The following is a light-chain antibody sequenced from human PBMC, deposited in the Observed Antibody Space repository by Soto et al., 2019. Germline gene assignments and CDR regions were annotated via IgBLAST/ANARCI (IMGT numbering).Light chain of an antibody. CDR2: EVT. J-gene: IGLJ3*02. V-gene: IGLV2-14*01. CDR1: SSDVGGYNY. Sequence: QSALTQPASVSGSPGQSITISCTGTSSDVGGYNYVSWYQQHPGKVPKLLIYEVTYRPSGVSNRFSGSKSGNTASLTISGLQAEDEADYYCTSYTSKNTRVFGGGTKLTVL. CDR3: TSYTSKNTRV.